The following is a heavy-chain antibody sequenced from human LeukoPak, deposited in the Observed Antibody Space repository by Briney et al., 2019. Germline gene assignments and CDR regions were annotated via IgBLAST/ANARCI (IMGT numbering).Heavy chain of an antibody. CDR3: ARPETGMNYFDY. CDR1: GGSISSSSYY. CDR2: IYYSGST. V-gene: IGHV4-39*01. Sequence: SETLSLTCTVSGGSISSSSYYWGWIRQPPGKGLEWIGSIYYSGSTYYNPSLKSRVTISVDTSKNQFSLKLSSVTVADTAVYYCARPETGMNYFDYWGQGTLVTVSS. J-gene: IGHJ4*02.